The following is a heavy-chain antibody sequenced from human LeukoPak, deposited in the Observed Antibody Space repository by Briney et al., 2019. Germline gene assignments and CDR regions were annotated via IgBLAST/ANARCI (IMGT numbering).Heavy chain of an antibody. CDR3: AKDYGRTLDY. CDR1: GFTFSSYG. D-gene: IGHD4-17*01. J-gene: IGHJ4*02. Sequence: GGSLRLSCAASGFTFSSYGMHWVRQAPGKGLEWVAFIRSVGSNKYYADSVKGRFTISRDNSKNTLFLQMNSLRAEDTAVYYCAKDYGRTLDYWGQGTLVTVSS. CDR2: IRSVGSNK. V-gene: IGHV3-30*02.